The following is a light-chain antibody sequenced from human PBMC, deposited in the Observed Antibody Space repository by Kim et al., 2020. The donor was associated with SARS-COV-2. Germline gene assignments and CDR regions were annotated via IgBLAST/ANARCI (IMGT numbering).Light chain of an antibody. CDR2: QDS. CDR3: QAGGV. V-gene: IGLV3-1*01. CDR1: KLGDKY. Sequence: SYELTQPPSVSVSPGQTASITCSGDKLGDKYACWYQQKPGQSPVLVIYQDSKRPSGIPERFSGSNSGNTATLTISGTQAMDEADYYCQAGGVFGGGTQL. J-gene: IGLJ3*02.